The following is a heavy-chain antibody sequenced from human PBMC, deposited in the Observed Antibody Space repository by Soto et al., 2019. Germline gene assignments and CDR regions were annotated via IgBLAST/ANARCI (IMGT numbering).Heavy chain of an antibody. V-gene: IGHV1-69*13. D-gene: IGHD4-17*01. CDR3: ARGGDYGRNPNFDY. Sequence: GASVKVSCKASGGTFSSYAISWVRQAPGQGLEWMGGIIPIFGTANYAQKFQGRVTITADESTSTAYMELSSLRSEDTAVYYCARGGDYGRNPNFDYWGQGTLVTVSS. CDR2: IIPIFGTA. CDR1: GGTFSSYA. J-gene: IGHJ4*02.